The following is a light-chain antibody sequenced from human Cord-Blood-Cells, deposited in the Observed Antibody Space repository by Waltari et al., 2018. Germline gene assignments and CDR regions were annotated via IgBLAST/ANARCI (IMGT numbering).Light chain of an antibody. J-gene: IGLJ2*01. V-gene: IGLV2-14*01. CDR3: SSYTSSSTVV. Sequence: QSALTQPASVSGSPGQSITISCTGTSSDVGGYNYVSWDQQHPGKAPKLMIDDVSNRPAGVSNRFSGSKSGNTASLTISWLQAEDEADYYCSSYTSSSTVVFGGGTKLTVL. CDR2: DVS. CDR1: SSDVGGYNY.